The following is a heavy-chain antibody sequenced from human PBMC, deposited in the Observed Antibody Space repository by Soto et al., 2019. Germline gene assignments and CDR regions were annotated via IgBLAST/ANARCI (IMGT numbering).Heavy chain of an antibody. Sequence: GGSLRLSCTGFGFRFSDYAVTWVRQTPGKGLEWVGFIASKTYGATREYAASVKGRFIISRDDPESIAYLQMNGLKIEDTAVYFCTRLPPEWFRTTPFDFWGQGTRVTVSS. CDR3: TRLPPEWFRTTPFDF. D-gene: IGHD2-8*01. CDR1: GFRFSDYA. CDR2: IASKTYGATR. V-gene: IGHV3-49*04. J-gene: IGHJ3*01.